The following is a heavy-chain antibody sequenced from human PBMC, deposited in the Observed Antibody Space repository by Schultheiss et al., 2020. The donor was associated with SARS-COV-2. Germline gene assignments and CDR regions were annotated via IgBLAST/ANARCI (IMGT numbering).Heavy chain of an antibody. J-gene: IGHJ4*02. CDR3: ARESRWGSARRTYRQPFDY. V-gene: IGHV1-46*01. Sequence: ASVKVSCKASGYTFTSYYMHWVRQAPGQGLEWMGIINPSGGSTSYAQKFQGRVTMTRDTSTSTVYMELSSLRSEDTAVYYCARESRWGSARRTYRQPFDYWGQGTLVTVSS. D-gene: IGHD3-16*01. CDR1: GYTFTSYY. CDR2: INPSGGST.